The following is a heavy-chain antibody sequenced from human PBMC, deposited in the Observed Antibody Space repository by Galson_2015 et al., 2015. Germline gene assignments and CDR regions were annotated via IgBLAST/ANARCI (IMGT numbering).Heavy chain of an antibody. Sequence: SLRLSCAASGFTFSSYGMHWVRQAPGKGLEWVAVILSDGSKKYYAESAKGRFTISRDNSKNTLSLQMNSLRAEDTAIYYCAKDLPLWGAPDFDYWGQGTLVTVSS. D-gene: IGHD1-26*01. V-gene: IGHV3-30*18. CDR2: ILSDGSKK. J-gene: IGHJ4*02. CDR3: AKDLPLWGAPDFDY. CDR1: GFTFSSYG.